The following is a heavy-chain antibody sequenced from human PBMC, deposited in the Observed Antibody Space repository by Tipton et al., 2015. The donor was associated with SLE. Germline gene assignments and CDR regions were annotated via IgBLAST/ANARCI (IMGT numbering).Heavy chain of an antibody. D-gene: IGHD2-15*01. Sequence: TLSLTCAVSGGSISRSNWWSWVRQPPGKGLEWIGEIYHSGSTNYNPSLKSRVTISLDTSKNQFSLKLSSVTAADTAVYYCARARGYCSGTSCYSDYWGQGTLVTVSS. J-gene: IGHJ4*02. V-gene: IGHV4-4*02. CDR3: ARARGYCSGTSCYSDY. CDR1: GGSISRSNW. CDR2: IYHSGST.